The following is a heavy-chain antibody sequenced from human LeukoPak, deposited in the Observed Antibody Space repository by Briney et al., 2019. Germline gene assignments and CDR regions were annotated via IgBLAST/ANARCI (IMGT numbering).Heavy chain of an antibody. CDR2: INEDGSVK. V-gene: IGHV3-7*01. D-gene: IGHD1-14*01. Sequence: GGSLRLSCAASGFSFGNYWMKWVRQDPVKGLEWVANINEDGSVKYYVDSVRGRFTISRDNAKNSLYLQMNSLRTEDTAIYYCARGGVRRGYYDYWGQGTLVTVSS. J-gene: IGHJ4*02. CDR1: GFSFGNYW. CDR3: ARGGVRRGYYDY.